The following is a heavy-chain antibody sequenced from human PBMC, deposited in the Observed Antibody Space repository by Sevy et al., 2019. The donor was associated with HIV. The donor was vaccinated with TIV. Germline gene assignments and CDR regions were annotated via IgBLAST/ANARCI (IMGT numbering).Heavy chain of an antibody. CDR1: GFTFSNAW. V-gene: IGHV3-15*01. CDR2: IKSKTDGGTT. J-gene: IGHJ6*03. CDR3: TTPAITRSYYYYMDV. Sequence: GGSLRLSCAASGFTFSNAWMSWVRQAPGKGLEWVGRIKSKTDGGTTDYAAPVKGRFTISRDDSKNTLYLQMNSLKTGDTAVYYCTTPAITRSYYYYMDVWGKGTTVTVSS. D-gene: IGHD1-20*01.